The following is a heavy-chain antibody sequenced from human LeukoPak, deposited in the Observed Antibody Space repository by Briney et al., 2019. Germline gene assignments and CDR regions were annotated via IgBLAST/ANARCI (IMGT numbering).Heavy chain of an antibody. V-gene: IGHV3-20*04. D-gene: IGHD2-15*01. J-gene: IGHJ4*02. CDR3: ARDGSRDCSGGSCHFDY. CDR2: INWNGGST. Sequence: GGSLRLSCAASGFTFDDYGMSWVRHAPGKGLEWVSGINWNGGSTGYADSVKGRFTISRDNAKNSLYLQMNSLRAEDTALYYCARDGSRDCSGGSCHFDYWGQGTLVTVSS. CDR1: GFTFDDYG.